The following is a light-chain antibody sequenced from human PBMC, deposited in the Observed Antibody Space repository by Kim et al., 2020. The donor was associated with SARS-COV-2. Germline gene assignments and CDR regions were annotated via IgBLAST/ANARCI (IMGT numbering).Light chain of an antibody. Sequence: SPGESATPSCRARQSVSSNLAWYQQKPGQAPRLLIYGASTRATGIPARFSGSGSGTEFTLTISSLQSEDFAVYYCQQYNNWPPLTFGGGTKVDIK. J-gene: IGKJ4*01. V-gene: IGKV3-15*01. CDR1: QSVSSN. CDR3: QQYNNWPPLT. CDR2: GAS.